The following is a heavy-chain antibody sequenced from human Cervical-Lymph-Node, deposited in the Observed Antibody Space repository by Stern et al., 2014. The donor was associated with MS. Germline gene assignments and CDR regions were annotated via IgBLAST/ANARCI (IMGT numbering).Heavy chain of an antibody. Sequence: QVQLGQSGAEVKKPGSSVRVSCKASGGSFKSYAFNWLRQAPGQGLEWMGVIVPMFAKANYAQKFQVRVPVTADEVTNTVYMELSFLTSEDTAVYYCARERSIHYPAFAPWGQGTLVTVSS. CDR3: ARERSIHYPAFAP. CDR1: GGSFKSYA. V-gene: IGHV1-69*01. CDR2: IVPMFAKA. D-gene: IGHD3-10*01. J-gene: IGHJ5*02.